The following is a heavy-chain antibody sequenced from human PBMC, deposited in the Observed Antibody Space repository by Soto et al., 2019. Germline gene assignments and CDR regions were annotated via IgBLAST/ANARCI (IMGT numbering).Heavy chain of an antibody. Sequence: QVQLQQWGAGLLKPSETLSLTCAVYGGSGGSFSGYYWSWIRQPPGKGLEWIGEINHSGSTNYNPSLKSRVTKPVDTSKNQCSLKLSAVTAADTAVYDCARQNDERRGYYHYDYGMDVWGQGTTVTVSS. D-gene: IGHD3-22*01. CDR2: INHSGST. J-gene: IGHJ6*02. CDR3: ARQNDERRGYYHYDYGMDV. V-gene: IGHV4-34*01. CDR1: GGSGGSFSGYY.